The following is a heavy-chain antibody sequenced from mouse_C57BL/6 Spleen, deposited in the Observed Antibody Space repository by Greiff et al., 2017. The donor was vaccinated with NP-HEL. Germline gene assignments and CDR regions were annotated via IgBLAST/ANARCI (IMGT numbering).Heavy chain of an antibody. D-gene: IGHD1-1*01. V-gene: IGHV5-16*01. CDR3: ARGLYGSRYYAMDY. CDR1: GFTFSDYY. CDR2: INYDGSST. Sequence: EVQLVESEGGLVQPGSSMKLSCTASGFTFSDYYMAWVRQVPEKGLEWVANINYDGSSTYYLDSLKSRFIISRDNAKNILYLQMSSLKSEDTATYYCARGLYGSRYYAMDYWGQGTSVTVSS. J-gene: IGHJ4*01.